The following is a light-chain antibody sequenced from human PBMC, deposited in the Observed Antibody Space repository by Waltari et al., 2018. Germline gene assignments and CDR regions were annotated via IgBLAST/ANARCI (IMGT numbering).Light chain of an antibody. V-gene: IGKV3-20*01. CDR1: QTVRYNY. J-gene: IGKJ3*01. CDR3: QQYGTSPLT. Sequence: ECVFTPSPGPLSLSPGGRATLPCRASQTVRYNYLAWYQQKPGQAPRLLMYGASSRATGVPDRFSGSGSGTDFTLTISRLEPEDFAVYYCQQYGTSPLTFGPGTKVVIK. CDR2: GAS.